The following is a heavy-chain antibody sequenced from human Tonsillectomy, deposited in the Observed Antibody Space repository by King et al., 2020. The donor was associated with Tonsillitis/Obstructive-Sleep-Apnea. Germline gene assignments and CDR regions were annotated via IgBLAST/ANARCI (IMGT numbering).Heavy chain of an antibody. CDR2: INPNSDGT. V-gene: IGHV1-2*02. CDR1: GYTFTGYY. Sequence: QLVQSGAEVKKPGASVKVSCKASGYTFTGYYMHWVRQAPGQGLEWRGWINPNSDGTNYAQKFQGRVTMTRDTSISTAYMELSRLRSDDTAVYYCARGYGSGWYVDYWGQGTLVTVSS. CDR3: ARGYGSGWYVDY. D-gene: IGHD6-19*01. J-gene: IGHJ4*02.